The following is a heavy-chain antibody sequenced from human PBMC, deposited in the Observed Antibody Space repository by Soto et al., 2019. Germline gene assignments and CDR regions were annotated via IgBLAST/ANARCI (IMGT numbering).Heavy chain of an antibody. J-gene: IGHJ4*02. CDR2: VSFDGVTK. Sequence: QVQLVESGGGVVQPGKSLRLSCSVSGFTLNTYSMHWVRQAPGKGLEWVAVVSFDGVTKHYRDSVKGRFTIARDIAKNMLDLQMTSRRREDTALYYCARDPDLIEAAGNYVDYWGQGTLVPVSS. V-gene: IGHV3-30-3*01. CDR1: GFTLNTYS. D-gene: IGHD6-13*01. CDR3: ARDPDLIEAAGNYVDY.